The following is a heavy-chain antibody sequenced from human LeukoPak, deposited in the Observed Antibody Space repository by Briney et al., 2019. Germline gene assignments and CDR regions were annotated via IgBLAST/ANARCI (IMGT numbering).Heavy chain of an antibody. V-gene: IGHV4-59*01. J-gene: IGHJ4*02. CDR3: ARRGFWGEPRPFDY. CDR2: IYYTGST. Sequence: SGTLSLTCGVSGGAITNYYWNWIRQAPGKGLEWLGYIYYTGSTTYNPSVKSRITISLDTSKKQISLKLRSVTAADTAVYYCARRGFWGEPRPFDYWGQGSLVTVSS. D-gene: IGHD3-3*01. CDR1: GGAITNYY.